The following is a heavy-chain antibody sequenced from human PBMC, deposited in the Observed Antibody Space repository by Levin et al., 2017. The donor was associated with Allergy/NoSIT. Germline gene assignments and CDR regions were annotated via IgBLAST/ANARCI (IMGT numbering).Heavy chain of an antibody. CDR1: GFTFSNYA. J-gene: IGHJ4*02. CDR2: ITFGGGST. D-gene: IGHD3-22*01. Sequence: LSGGSLRLSCAVSGFTFSNYAMTWVRQAPGKGLEWVSAITFGGGSTYYPDSVKGRFTISRDYSKNTLYLQMNSLRDEDTATYYCAKATYYFDGSGYWAFDHWGQGTLVIVNS. V-gene: IGHV3-23*01. CDR3: AKATYYFDGSGYWAFDH.